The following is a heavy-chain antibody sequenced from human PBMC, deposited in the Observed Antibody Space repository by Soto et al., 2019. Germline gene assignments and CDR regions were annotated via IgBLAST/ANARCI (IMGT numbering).Heavy chain of an antibody. V-gene: IGHV3-33*01. Sequence: GGSLRLSCTASGFNFSSYGMHWVRQAPGKGLEWVAVIWYDGSNKYYADSVKGRFTISRDNSKNTLYLQMNSLRAEDTAVYYCAREYPGRIGYWGQGTLVTVSS. D-gene: IGHD2-15*01. CDR2: IWYDGSNK. CDR1: GFNFSSYG. CDR3: AREYPGRIGY. J-gene: IGHJ4*02.